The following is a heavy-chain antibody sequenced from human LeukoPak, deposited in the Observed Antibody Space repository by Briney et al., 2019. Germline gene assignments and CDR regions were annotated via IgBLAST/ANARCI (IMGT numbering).Heavy chain of an antibody. CDR3: ARTIDLVAPLTN. J-gene: IGHJ4*02. D-gene: IGHD2-15*01. V-gene: IGHV1-18*01. CDR2: INTYNGNA. Sequence: ASVKVSCKASGYTFITYGVSWVRQAPGQGLEWMGWINTYNGNANYAQKLQARVTMTTDTSTSTAYMELRSLRSDDTAVYYCARTIDLVAPLTNWGQGTLVTVSS. CDR1: GYTFITYG.